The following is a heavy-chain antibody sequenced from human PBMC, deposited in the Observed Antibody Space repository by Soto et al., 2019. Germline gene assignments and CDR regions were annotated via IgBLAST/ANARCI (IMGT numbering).Heavy chain of an antibody. D-gene: IGHD1-1*01. Sequence: GGSLRLSCAASGFTFSSYDMHWVRQATGKGLEWVSAIGTDGDTYYPGSVKGRFTISRENAKKSLHLQMISLRAGDTAVYYCARKFTGPPDDAFDIRGQGTMVTGS. J-gene: IGHJ3*02. V-gene: IGHV3-13*01. CDR2: IGTDGDT. CDR1: GFTFSSYD. CDR3: ARKFTGPPDDAFDI.